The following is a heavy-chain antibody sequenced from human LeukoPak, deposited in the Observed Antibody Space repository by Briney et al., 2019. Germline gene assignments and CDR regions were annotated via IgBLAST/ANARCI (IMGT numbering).Heavy chain of an antibody. J-gene: IGHJ3*02. Sequence: SETLSLTCAVYGGSFSGYYWSWIRQPPGKGLEWIGEINHSGSTNYNPSLKSRVTISVDTSKNQFSLKLSSVTAADTAVYYCARGGFVDSRGFGAFDIWGQGTMVTVSS. CDR2: INHSGST. CDR1: GGSFSGYY. D-gene: IGHD3-22*01. V-gene: IGHV4-34*01. CDR3: ARGGFVDSRGFGAFDI.